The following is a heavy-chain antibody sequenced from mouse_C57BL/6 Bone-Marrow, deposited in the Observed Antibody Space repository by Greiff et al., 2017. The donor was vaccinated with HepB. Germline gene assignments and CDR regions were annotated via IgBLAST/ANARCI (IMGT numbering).Heavy chain of an antibody. V-gene: IGHV1-19*01. CDR3: ARRVWLLRNYFDY. D-gene: IGHD2-3*01. J-gene: IGHJ2*01. CDR1: GYTFTDYY. Sequence: DVQLQESGPVLVKPGASVRMSCKASGYTFTDYYMNWVKQSHGKSLEWIGVINPYNGGTSYNQKFKGKATLTVDKSSSTAYMELNSLTSEDSAVYYGARRVWLLRNYFDYWGQGTTLTVSS. CDR2: INPYNGGT.